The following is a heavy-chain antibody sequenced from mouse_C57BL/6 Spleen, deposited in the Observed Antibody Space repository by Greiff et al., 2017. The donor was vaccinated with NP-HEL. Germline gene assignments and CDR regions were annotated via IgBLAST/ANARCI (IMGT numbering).Heavy chain of an antibody. D-gene: IGHD4-1*01. CDR2: INPGSGGT. Sequence: QVQLKESGAELVRPGTSVKVSCKASGYAFTNYLIEWVKQRPGQGLEWIGVINPGSGGTNYNEKFKGKATLTADKSSSTAYMQLSSLTSEDSAVYFCARGNWEGAMDYWGQGTSVTVSS. V-gene: IGHV1-54*01. CDR1: GYAFTNYL. J-gene: IGHJ4*01. CDR3: ARGNWEGAMDY.